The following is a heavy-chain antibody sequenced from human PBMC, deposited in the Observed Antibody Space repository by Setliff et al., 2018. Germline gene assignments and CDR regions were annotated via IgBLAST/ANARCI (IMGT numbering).Heavy chain of an antibody. Sequence: PGGSLRLSCAASGFTFSSYEMNWVRQAPGKGLEWVANIKEDGSNKFYGDSVRGRFTISRDNSKSTLYLQMDSLRAEDAAIYYCARNWVTAQHYYYGMDVWGQGTTVTVSS. D-gene: IGHD2-21*02. CDR2: IKEDGSNK. CDR1: GFTFSSYE. CDR3: ARNWVTAQHYYYGMDV. V-gene: IGHV3-7*01. J-gene: IGHJ6*02.